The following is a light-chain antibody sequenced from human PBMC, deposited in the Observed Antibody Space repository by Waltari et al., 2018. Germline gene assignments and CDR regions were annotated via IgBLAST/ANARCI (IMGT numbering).Light chain of an antibody. J-gene: IGKJ1*01. CDR1: ESVSSNY. Sequence: EIVLTQSPGTLSLSPGERATLSCRATESVSSNYLAGYQQKFGQAPRLLIYAASNRATGIPDRFSGSGSGTDFTLTISSLQSEDVAVYYCQQYYSSPWTFGQGSKVEIK. V-gene: IGKV3-20*01. CDR3: QQYYSSPWT. CDR2: AAS.